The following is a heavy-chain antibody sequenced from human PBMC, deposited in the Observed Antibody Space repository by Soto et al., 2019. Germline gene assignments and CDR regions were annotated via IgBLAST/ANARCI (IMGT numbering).Heavy chain of an antibody. Sequence: ASVKVSCKASGYTFTGYYMHWVRQAPGQGLEWMGWINPNSGGTNYAQKFQGWVTMTRDTSISTAYMELSRLRSDDTAVCYCARDGGGFGELSGYMDVWGKGTTVTVSS. CDR3: ARDGGGFGELSGYMDV. CDR2: INPNSGGT. J-gene: IGHJ6*03. CDR1: GYTFTGYY. V-gene: IGHV1-2*04. D-gene: IGHD3-10*01.